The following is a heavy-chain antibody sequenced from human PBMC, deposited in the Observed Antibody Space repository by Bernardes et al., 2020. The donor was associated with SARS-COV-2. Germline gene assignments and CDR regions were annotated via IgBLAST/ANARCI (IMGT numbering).Heavy chain of an antibody. Sequence: GGSLRLSCAASGFTFSNYAMTWVRQAPGKGLEWVSSISSRGAVTNYADSVKGRFTISRDNSKNTLFLQMNSLRVEDTAVYYCARDQSSLIVVVTATDFWGQGTLVTVSS. V-gene: IGHV3-23*01. CDR1: GFTFSNYA. CDR3: ARDQSSLIVVVTATDF. CDR2: ISSRGAVT. J-gene: IGHJ4*02. D-gene: IGHD2-21*02.